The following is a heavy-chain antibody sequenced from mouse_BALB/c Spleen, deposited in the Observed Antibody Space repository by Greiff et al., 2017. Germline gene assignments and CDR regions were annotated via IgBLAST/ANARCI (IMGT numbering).Heavy chain of an antibody. Sequence: VQLQQPGAELVKPGASVKLSCKASGYTFTSYYMYWVKQRPGQGLEWIGGINPSNGGTNFNEKFKSKATLTVDKSSSTAYMQLSSLTSEDSAVYYCTRSMRFDYWGQGTTRTVAS. CDR2: INPSNGGT. J-gene: IGHJ2*01. CDR1: GYTFTSYY. V-gene: IGHV1S81*02. D-gene: IGHD2-3*01. CDR3: TRSMRFDY.